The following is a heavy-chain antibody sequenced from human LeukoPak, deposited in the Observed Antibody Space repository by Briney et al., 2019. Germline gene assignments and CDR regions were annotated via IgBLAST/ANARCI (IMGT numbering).Heavy chain of an antibody. CDR2: INPSGGST. Sequence: ASVKVSCKASGYTFTSYYMHWVRQAPGQGLEWVGIINPSGGSTSYAQKFQGRVTMTRDTSTSTVYMELSSLRSEDTAVYYCARDRGANWYFDLWGRGTLVTVSS. CDR3: ARDRGANWYFDL. J-gene: IGHJ2*01. D-gene: IGHD3-16*01. V-gene: IGHV1-46*01. CDR1: GYTFTSYY.